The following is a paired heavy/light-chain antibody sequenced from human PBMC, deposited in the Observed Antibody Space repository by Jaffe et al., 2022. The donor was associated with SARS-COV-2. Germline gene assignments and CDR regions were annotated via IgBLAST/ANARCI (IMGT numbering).Light chain of an antibody. CDR1: RLRRYY. J-gene: IGLJ3*02. Sequence: SSELTQDPAVSVALGQTVRITCQGDRLRRYYASWYQQKPGQAPILVILGKDRRPSGIADRFSGSSSGDTASLTITGAQAEDEADYYCNSRDSSGDHVFGGGTKLTVL. CDR3: NSRDSSGDHV. CDR2: GKD. V-gene: IGLV3-19*01.
Heavy chain of an antibody. CDR1: GFSLSVSGLG. V-gene: IGHV2-5*02. CDR2: IYWDDDK. CDR3: ARRVVVAAESLSYFDY. D-gene: IGHD2-15*01. J-gene: IGHJ4*02. Sequence: QITLKESGPTLVKPTQTLTLTCTFSGFSLSVSGLGVGWIRQPPGKALEWLALIYWDDDKRYSPSLKNRLSITKEKSNDQVVLTMTNMDPVDTATYYCARRVVVAAESLSYFDYWGQGTLVTVSS.